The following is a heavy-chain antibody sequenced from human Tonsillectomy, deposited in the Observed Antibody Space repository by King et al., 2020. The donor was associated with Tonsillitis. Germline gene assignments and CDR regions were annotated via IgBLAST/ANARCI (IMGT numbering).Heavy chain of an antibody. D-gene: IGHD6-19*01. J-gene: IGHJ4*02. CDR2: INYSGDST. CDR1: GFTFSRYA. CDR3: ARRGSSAWLVDY. Sequence: VQLVESGGDLVQPGGSLRLSCAASGFTFSRYAMHWVRQAPGKGLEYVSIINYSGDSTYYANSVKGRFIISRVNSKNTLYLQMGSLTVEDMGVYYCARRGSSAWLVDYWGQGTLVTVSS. V-gene: IGHV3-64*01.